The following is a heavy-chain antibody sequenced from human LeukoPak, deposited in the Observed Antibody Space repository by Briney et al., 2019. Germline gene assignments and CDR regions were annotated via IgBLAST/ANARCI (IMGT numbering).Heavy chain of an antibody. D-gene: IGHD6-19*01. CDR1: GGSISSYY. J-gene: IGHJ4*02. V-gene: IGHV4-59*01. CDR2: IYYSGST. CDR3: ARVAVWDSSRFDY. Sequence: SETLSLTCTVSGGSISSYYWSWIPQPPGKGLEWIGYIYYSGSTNYNPSLKSRVTISVDTSKNQFSLKLSSVTAADTAVYYCARVAVWDSSRFDYWGQGTLVTVSS.